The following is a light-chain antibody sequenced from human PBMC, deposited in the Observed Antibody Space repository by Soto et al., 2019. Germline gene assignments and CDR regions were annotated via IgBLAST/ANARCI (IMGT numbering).Light chain of an antibody. CDR3: QQVNSYPLT. CDR1: PISSN. J-gene: IGKJ4*01. V-gene: IGKV3-15*01. CDR2: GAS. Sequence: VVTQSPASLSVSPGDRVTISCRAGPISSNLAWHQQRPGQAPRLLIYGASVRATGVPARLSGSGSGTEFTLTINSLQSEDFATYYCQQVNSYPLTFGGGTKVDIK.